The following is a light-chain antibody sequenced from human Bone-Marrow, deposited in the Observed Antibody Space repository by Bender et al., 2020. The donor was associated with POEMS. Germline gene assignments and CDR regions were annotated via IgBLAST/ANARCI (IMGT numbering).Light chain of an antibody. Sequence: QSVLTQPPSVSGAPGQRVTISCTGSSSNTGSGYDINWYQHLPGTAPKLLIYGYNNRPSGVPDRFSASKSVNTASLTISGLQADDEADYYCCSYATGNTWVFGGGTKLTVL. CDR2: GYN. J-gene: IGLJ3*02. CDR3: CSYATGNTWV. CDR1: SSNTGSGYD. V-gene: IGLV1-40*01.